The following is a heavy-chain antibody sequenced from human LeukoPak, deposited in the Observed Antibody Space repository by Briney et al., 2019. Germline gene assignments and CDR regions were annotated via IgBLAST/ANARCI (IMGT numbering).Heavy chain of an antibody. Sequence: GEPRQISGEASGSIFTSYWIGWGRELRGRRLGGMGIIYPVGSDTRYSPSFQGKVPISADKSISTAYLQWRSLKASDTAMYYCARRDGYNYGTIDYWGQGTLVTVSS. CDR1: GSIFTSYW. J-gene: IGHJ4*02. CDR3: ARRDGYNYGTIDY. D-gene: IGHD5-24*01. CDR2: IYPVGSDT. V-gene: IGHV5-51*01.